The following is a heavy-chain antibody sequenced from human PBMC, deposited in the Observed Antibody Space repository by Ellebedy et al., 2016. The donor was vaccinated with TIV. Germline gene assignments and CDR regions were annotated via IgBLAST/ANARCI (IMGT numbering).Heavy chain of an antibody. D-gene: IGHD3-9*01. Sequence: MPSETLSLTCTVSGGSISSSSYYWGWIRQPPGKGLEWIGSIYYSGSTYYNPSLKSRVTISVDTSKNQFSLKLSSVTAADTAFYYCASFDVSDFYFDYWGQGTLVTVSS. CDR3: ASFDVSDFYFDY. CDR2: IYYSGST. V-gene: IGHV4-39*07. CDR1: GGSISSSSYY. J-gene: IGHJ4*02.